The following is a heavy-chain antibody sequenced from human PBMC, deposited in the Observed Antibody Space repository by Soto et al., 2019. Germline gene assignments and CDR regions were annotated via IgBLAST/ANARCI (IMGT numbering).Heavy chain of an antibody. CDR1: GGTFSSYA. CDR2: IIPISGTA. CDR3: ARSQGSSTSLEIYYYYYYGMDL. J-gene: IGHJ6*02. D-gene: IGHD2-2*01. Sequence: QVQLVQSGAEVEKPGSSVKVSCKASGGTFSSYAISWVRQAPGQGLEWMGGIIPISGTANYAQKFQGRVRITADQSTSTAYMELSSLRSEDTAVYYCARSQGSSTSLEIYYYYYYGMDLWGQGTTVTVSS. V-gene: IGHV1-69*01.